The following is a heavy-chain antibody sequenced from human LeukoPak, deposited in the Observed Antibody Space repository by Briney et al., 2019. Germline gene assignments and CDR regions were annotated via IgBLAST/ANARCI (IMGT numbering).Heavy chain of an antibody. D-gene: IGHD6-13*01. V-gene: IGHV3-30*19. CDR1: GFTFSSNG. J-gene: IGHJ4*02. CDR3: ARVRYSSSWGPPFDY. Sequence: PGGSLRLSCESSGFTFSSNGMHWVRQAPGKGLDWVALLSYDGTNKYYADSVKGRFTISRDNSKSTLYLQMNSLRAEDTAVYYCARVRYSSSWGPPFDYWGQGTLVTVSS. CDR2: LSYDGTNK.